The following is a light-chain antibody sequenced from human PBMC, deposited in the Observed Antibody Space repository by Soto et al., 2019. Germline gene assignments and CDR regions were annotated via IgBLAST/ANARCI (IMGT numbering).Light chain of an antibody. CDR1: QSVRSY. Sequence: EIVMTQSPATLSVSPGESATLSCRASQSVRSYLAWYQQKPGQAPRLLIYGASTRATGIPARFSGSGSGTEYTLTISGLQSEDFAVYYCHQYNIWPPLLFGGGTKVEIK. CDR2: GAS. J-gene: IGKJ4*01. CDR3: HQYNIWPPLL. V-gene: IGKV3-15*01.